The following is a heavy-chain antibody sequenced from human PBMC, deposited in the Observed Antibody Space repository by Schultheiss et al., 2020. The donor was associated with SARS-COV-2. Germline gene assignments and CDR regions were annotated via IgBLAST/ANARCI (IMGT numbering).Heavy chain of an antibody. CDR3: ANSDWFDP. J-gene: IGHJ5*02. CDR1: GGSFSGYY. CDR2: IYHSGST. V-gene: IGHV4-34*01. Sequence: GSLRLSCAVYGGSFSGYYWSWIRQPPGKGLEWIGNIYHSGSTYYNPSLKSRVTISVDTSKNQFSLKLRSVTAADTAVYYCANSDWFDPWGQGTLVTVSS.